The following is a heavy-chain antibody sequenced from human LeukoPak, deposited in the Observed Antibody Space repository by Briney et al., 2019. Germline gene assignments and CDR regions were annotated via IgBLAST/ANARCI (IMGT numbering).Heavy chain of an antibody. Sequence: PSETLSLTCTVSGGSISSGGYYWSWIRQHPGKGLEWIGYIYYSGSTYYNPSLKSRVTISVDTSKNQFSLKLSSVTAADTAVYYCARDSRSSWLLDYWGQGTLVTVSS. J-gene: IGHJ4*02. CDR2: IYYSGST. V-gene: IGHV4-31*03. CDR1: GGSISSGGYY. D-gene: IGHD6-13*01. CDR3: ARDSRSSWLLDY.